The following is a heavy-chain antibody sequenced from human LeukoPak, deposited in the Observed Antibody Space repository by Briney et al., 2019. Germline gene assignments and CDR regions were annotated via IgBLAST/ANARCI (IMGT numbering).Heavy chain of an antibody. CDR2: IYYSGST. D-gene: IGHD2-2*01. CDR1: GGSISSGDYY. V-gene: IGHV4-30-4*08. Sequence: PSETLSLTCTVSGGSISSGDYYWSRIRQPPGRGLEWIGYIYYSGSTYYNPSLKSRVTISVDTSKNQFSLKLSSVTAADTAVYYCARGLGCSSTSCYLGPLGYYYYMDVWGKGTTVTVSS. J-gene: IGHJ6*03. CDR3: ARGLGCSSTSCYLGPLGYYYYMDV.